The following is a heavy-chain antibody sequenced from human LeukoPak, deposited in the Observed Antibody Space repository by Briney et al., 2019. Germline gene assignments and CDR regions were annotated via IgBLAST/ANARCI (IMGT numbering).Heavy chain of an antibody. CDR2: INPNSGGT. V-gene: IGHV1-2*02. D-gene: IGHD3-9*01. CDR3: ARADILTGYYWVAWFDP. J-gene: IGHJ5*02. Sequence: ASVKVSCKASGYTFTGYYMHWVRQAPGQGLEWMGWINPNSGGTNYAQKFQGRVTMTRDTSISTAYMELSGLRSDDTAVYYCARADILTGYYWVAWFDPWGQGTLVTVSS. CDR1: GYTFTGYY.